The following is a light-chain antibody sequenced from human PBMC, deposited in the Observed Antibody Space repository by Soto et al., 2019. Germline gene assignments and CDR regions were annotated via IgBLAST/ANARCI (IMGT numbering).Light chain of an antibody. CDR3: AAWDDCLNGRV. V-gene: IGLV1-44*01. Sequence: QSVLTQPPSASGTPGQRVTISCSGSRSNIGSNTVNCFQQLPVTAPKLLIYSNGQRPSGVPDRFSGSKSGTSASLAISGLQSEEESDYYCAAWDDCLNGRVFGGGTKLTVL. J-gene: IGLJ3*02. CDR2: SNG. CDR1: RSNIGSNT.